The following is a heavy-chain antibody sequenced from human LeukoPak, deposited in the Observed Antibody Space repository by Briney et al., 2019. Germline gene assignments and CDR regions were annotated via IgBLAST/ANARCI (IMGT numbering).Heavy chain of an antibody. J-gene: IGHJ5*02. CDR2: IYYSWST. V-gene: IGHV4-59*01. D-gene: IGHD3-10*01. CDR1: GGSISSYY. Sequence: SETLSLTCTVSGGSISSYYWSWIRQPPGEGLEWIGYIYYSWSTNYNPSLKGRVTISVDTSKNQFSLKLSSVTAADTAVYYCARKGSYTNWFDPWGQGTLVTVSS. CDR3: ARKGSYTNWFDP.